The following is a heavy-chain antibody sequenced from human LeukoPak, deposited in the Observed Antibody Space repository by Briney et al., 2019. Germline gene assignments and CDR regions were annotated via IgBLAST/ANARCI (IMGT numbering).Heavy chain of an antibody. CDR2: ISYDGSNK. CDR1: GFTFSSYA. J-gene: IGHJ4*02. CDR3: ARMTGTTWSFGY. Sequence: PGRSLRLSCAASGFTFSSYAMHWVRQAPGKGLEWVAVISYDGSNKYYADSVKGRFTISRDNSKNTLYLQMNSLRAEDTAVYYCARMTGTTWSFGYWGQGTLVTVSS. V-gene: IGHV3-30*01. D-gene: IGHD1-7*01.